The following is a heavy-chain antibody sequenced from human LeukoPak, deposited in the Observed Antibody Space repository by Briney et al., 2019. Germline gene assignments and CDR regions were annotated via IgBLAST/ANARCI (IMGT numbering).Heavy chain of an antibody. CDR3: ARSSRYCSSTSCRRYYYYYMDV. J-gene: IGHJ6*03. CDR1: GYAFTSYD. Sequence: GASVKVSCKASGYAFTSYDINWVRQATGQGLEWMGWMNPNSGNTGYAQKFQGRVTMTRNTSISTAYMELSSLRSEDTAVYYCARSSRYCSSTSCRRYYYYYMDVWGKGTTVTVSS. V-gene: IGHV1-8*01. CDR2: MNPNSGNT. D-gene: IGHD2-2*01.